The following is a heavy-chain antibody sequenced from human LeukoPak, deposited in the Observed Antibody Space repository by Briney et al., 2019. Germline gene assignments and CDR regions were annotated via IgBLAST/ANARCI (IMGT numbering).Heavy chain of an antibody. CDR1: GGSISNYF. V-gene: IGHV4-59*01. J-gene: IGHJ4*02. D-gene: IGHD6-19*01. CDR2: ITYSGNT. CDR3: VRHTTSGWYQVVY. Sequence: SETLSLTCTVSGGSISNYFWSWIRQPPGKGLEWIGFITYSGNTDHNPTLKSRVTISVDASKNQFSLKLTSVTAADTAVYYCVRHTTSGWYQVVYWGQGTLVTVSS.